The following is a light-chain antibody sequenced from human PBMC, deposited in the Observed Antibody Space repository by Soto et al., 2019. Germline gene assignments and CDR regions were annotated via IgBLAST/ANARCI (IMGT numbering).Light chain of an antibody. Sequence: DIVMTQSPATLSVSPGERVTLSCRASQGVSSKLAWYQQKPGQAPRLLIYDVSTRATGIPARFSGSGSGTEFTLTISSQQSEDFAVYCCQQYETWPPTFGQGTKVEIE. CDR2: DVS. CDR3: QQYETWPPT. J-gene: IGKJ1*01. CDR1: QGVSSK. V-gene: IGKV3-15*01.